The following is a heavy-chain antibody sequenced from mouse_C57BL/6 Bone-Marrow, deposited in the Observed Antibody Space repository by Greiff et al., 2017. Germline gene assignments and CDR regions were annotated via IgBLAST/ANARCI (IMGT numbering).Heavy chain of an antibody. D-gene: IGHD1-1*01. Sequence: VKLKESGPGLVAPSQSLSITCTVSGFSLTSYGVDWVRQPPGTGLEWLGVIWGGGSTNYNSALMSRLSISKDNSKSQVFLKMNSLQTDDTAMYXCAKQQSGSRGDWYFDVWGTGTTVTVSS. CDR1: GFSLTSYG. J-gene: IGHJ1*03. V-gene: IGHV2-9*01. CDR3: AKQQSGSRGDWYFDV. CDR2: IWGGGST.